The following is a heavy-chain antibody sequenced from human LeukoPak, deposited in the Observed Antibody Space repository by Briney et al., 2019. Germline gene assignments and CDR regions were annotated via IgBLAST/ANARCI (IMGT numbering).Heavy chain of an antibody. CDR3: ARGIIDGGDGYFDY. D-gene: IGHD2/OR15-2a*01. J-gene: IGHJ4*02. CDR1: GGSFSGYY. CDR2: INHSGST. V-gene: IGHV4-34*01. Sequence: SETLSLTCAVYGGSFSGYYWSWIRQPPGKGLEWFGEINHSGSTNYNPSLKSRVTILVETSKNKFSLKLSSLTAADTAVYYCARGIIDGGDGYFDYWGQGTLVTVSS.